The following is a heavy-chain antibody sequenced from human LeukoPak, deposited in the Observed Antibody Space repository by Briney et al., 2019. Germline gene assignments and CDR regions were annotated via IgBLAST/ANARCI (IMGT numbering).Heavy chain of an antibody. Sequence: SVKVSCKASGFTFTSSALQWVRQARGQRLEWIGWIVVGSGNRNYARRFQERVTITRDMSSSTAYMELSSLRSEDTAVYYCAATIAADTGYYGMDVWGQGTTVTVSS. CDR3: AATIAADTGYYGMDV. CDR2: IVVGSGNR. V-gene: IGHV1-58*01. CDR1: GFTFTSSA. D-gene: IGHD6-13*01. J-gene: IGHJ6*02.